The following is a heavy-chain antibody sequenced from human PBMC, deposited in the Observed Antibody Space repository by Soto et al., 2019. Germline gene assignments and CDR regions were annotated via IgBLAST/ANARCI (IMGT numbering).Heavy chain of an antibody. CDR3: ARQKNYYDSSGYPLGYYFDY. Sequence: SETLSLTCTVSGGSISSSSYYWGWIRQPPGKGLEWIGSIYYSGSTYYNPSLKSRVTISVDTSKNQFSLKLSSVTAADTAVYYCARQKNYYDSSGYPLGYYFDYWGQGTLVTVSS. D-gene: IGHD3-22*01. J-gene: IGHJ4*02. V-gene: IGHV4-39*01. CDR1: GGSISSSSYY. CDR2: IYYSGST.